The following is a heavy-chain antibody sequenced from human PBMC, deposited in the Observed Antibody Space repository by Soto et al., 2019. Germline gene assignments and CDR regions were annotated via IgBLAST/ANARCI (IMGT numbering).Heavy chain of an antibody. CDR1: GFTFRSYV. CDR3: ARWGTTGGLDV. Sequence: QVQLVESGGGVVQPGTSLRLSCVGSGFTFRSYVIHWVRQAPGKGLEWVALTSYDGSNNFYGDSVKGRFTISRHNSMNTVELQIDSLRFEDTALYYCARWGTTGGLDVWRQGTLVSVSS. J-gene: IGHJ4*02. CDR2: TSYDGSNN. D-gene: IGHD3-16*01. V-gene: IGHV3-33*05.